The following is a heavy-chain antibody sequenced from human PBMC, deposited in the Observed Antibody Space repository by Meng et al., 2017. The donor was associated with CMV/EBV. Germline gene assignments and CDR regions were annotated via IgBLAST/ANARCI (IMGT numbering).Heavy chain of an antibody. CDR3: ARHQGQLVEGDWFDP. V-gene: IGHV1-69*05. CDR2: IIPIFGTA. Sequence: SVKVSCKASGGTFSSYAISWVRQAPGQGLEGMGGIIPIFGTANYAQKFQGRVTITTDESTSTAYMELSSLRSEDTAVYYCARHQGQLVEGDWFDPWGQGTLVTVSS. D-gene: IGHD6-13*01. J-gene: IGHJ5*02. CDR1: GGTFSSYA.